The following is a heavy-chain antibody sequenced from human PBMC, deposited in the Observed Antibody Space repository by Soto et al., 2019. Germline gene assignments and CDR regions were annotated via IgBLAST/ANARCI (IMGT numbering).Heavy chain of an antibody. CDR1: GFTFDDYA. CDR2: ISWNSGSI. D-gene: IGHD6-13*01. V-gene: IGHV3-9*01. J-gene: IGHJ4*02. Sequence: PGGSLRLSCAASGFTFDDYAMHWVRQAPGKGLEWVSGISWNSGSIGYADSVKGRFTISRDNAKNSLYLQMNSLRAEDTALYYCARSSSSFFHYFDYWGQGTLVTVSS. CDR3: ARSSSSFFHYFDY.